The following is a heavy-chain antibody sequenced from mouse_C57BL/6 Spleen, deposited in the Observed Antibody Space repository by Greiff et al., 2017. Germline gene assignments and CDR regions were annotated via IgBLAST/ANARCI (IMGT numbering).Heavy chain of an antibody. CDR2: INPNYGTT. CDR1: GYSFTDYN. J-gene: IGHJ4*01. V-gene: IGHV1-39*01. CDR3: ARHAYYGSRGGAMDY. D-gene: IGHD1-1*01. Sequence: EVQVVESGPELVKPGASVKISCKASGYSFTDYNMNWVKQSNGKSLEWIGVINPNYGTTSYNQKFKGKATLTVDQSSSTAYMQLNSLTSEDSAVYYCARHAYYGSRGGAMDYWGQGTSVTVSS.